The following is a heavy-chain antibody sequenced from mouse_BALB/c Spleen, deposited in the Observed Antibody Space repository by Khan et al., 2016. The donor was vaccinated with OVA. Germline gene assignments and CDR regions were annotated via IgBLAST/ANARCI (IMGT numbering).Heavy chain of an antibody. D-gene: IGHD1-1*01. CDR3: ARGNYYGYYFDY. Sequence: EVQLQESGPGLVKPSQSLSLTCTVTGYSITSGYAWNWIRQFPGNKLEWMGYISYSGVTSYNPFLKSRISITRYTSKNQFFLPLNSLTTEVTATYYCARGNYYGYYFDYWGQGTTPTVSS. V-gene: IGHV3-2*02. J-gene: IGHJ2*01. CDR1: GYSITSGYA. CDR2: ISYSGVT.